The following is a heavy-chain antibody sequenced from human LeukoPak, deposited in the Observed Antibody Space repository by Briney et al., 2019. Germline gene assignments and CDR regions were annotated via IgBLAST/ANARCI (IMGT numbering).Heavy chain of an antibody. CDR3: ARGPYGGSSPFDY. V-gene: IGHV4-34*01. J-gene: IGHJ4*02. D-gene: IGHD4/OR15-4a*01. Sequence: PSETLSLTCAVYGGSFSGYYWSWIRQPPGKGLEWIGEINHSGSTNYNPSLNSRVTISVDTSKNQFSLKLSSVTAADTAVYYCARGPYGGSSPFDYWGQGTLVTVSS. CDR1: GGSFSGYY. CDR2: INHSGST.